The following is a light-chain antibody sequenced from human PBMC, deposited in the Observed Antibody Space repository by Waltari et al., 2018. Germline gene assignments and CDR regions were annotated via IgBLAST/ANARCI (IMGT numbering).Light chain of an antibody. CDR2: EVS. CDR3: ASYTPNRALV. V-gene: IGLV2-18*02. CDR1: NSDVGAYYR. J-gene: IGLJ2*01. Sequence: QSALTQPPSVSGSPGQSVTISCTGSNSDVGAYYRVSWYQQSPGTAPKVVIYEVSNRPSGVPERFSWFKSGNTALLTNPGPQAEDGADYDCASYTPNRALVFGGGTKVTVL.